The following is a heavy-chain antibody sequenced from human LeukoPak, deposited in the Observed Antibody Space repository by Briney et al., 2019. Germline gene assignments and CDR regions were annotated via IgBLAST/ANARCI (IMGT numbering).Heavy chain of an antibody. CDR1: GGSISSYY. J-gene: IGHJ4*02. V-gene: IGHV3-23*01. Sequence: ETLSLTCTVSGGSISSYYWSWIRQPPGKGLEWVSAISGSGGSTYYADSVKGRFTISRDNSKNTLYLQMNSLRAEDTAVYYCAKDYAPTYYDFWSGYHYFDYWGQGTLVTVSS. D-gene: IGHD3-3*01. CDR2: ISGSGGST. CDR3: AKDYAPTYYDFWSGYHYFDY.